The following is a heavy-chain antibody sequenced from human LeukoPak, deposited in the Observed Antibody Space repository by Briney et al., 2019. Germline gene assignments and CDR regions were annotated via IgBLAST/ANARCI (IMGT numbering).Heavy chain of an antibody. D-gene: IGHD6-19*01. CDR1: GFTFSNYR. CDR3: AKDRSSSGWYVDAFDI. J-gene: IGHJ3*02. Sequence: PGGSLRLSCLASGFTFSNYRLNWVRQTPGKGLEWVAFIRHDGTNKFYADSVKGRFTISRDSSKNTLYLQMNSLRAEDTAVYYCAKDRSSSGWYVDAFDIWGQGTMVTVSS. CDR2: IRHDGTNK. V-gene: IGHV3-30*02.